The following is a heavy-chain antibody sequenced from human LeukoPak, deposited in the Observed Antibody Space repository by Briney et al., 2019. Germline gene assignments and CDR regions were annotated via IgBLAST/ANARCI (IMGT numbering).Heavy chain of an antibody. CDR3: ARDPTTSQGSDAFDI. J-gene: IGHJ3*02. Sequence: GGSLRLSCAASGFTFSSYWMTWVRQAPGKGLEWVANINEDGSERNYVDSVKGRFTISRDNAKNSLNLQMSSLRAEDTALYYCARDPTTSQGSDAFDIWGQGTRVTVSS. CDR1: GFTFSSYW. V-gene: IGHV3-7*01. D-gene: IGHD1-1*01. CDR2: INEDGSER.